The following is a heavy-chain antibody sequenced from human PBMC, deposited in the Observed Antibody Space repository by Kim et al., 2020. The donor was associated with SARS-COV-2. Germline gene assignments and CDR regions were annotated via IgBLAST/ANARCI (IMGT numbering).Heavy chain of an antibody. CDR2: INTNTGIP. CDR3: ARDPGANYYYYGMDV. J-gene: IGHJ6*02. Sequence: ASVKVSCKASGYTFTSDAMNWMRQAPGQGLEWMGWINTNTGIPTYAQGFTGRFVFSLDTSVTTAYLQISSLKAEDTAVYYCARDPGANYYYYGMDVWGQGTTVTVSS. D-gene: IGHD1-26*01. CDR1: GYTFTSDA. V-gene: IGHV7-4-1*02.